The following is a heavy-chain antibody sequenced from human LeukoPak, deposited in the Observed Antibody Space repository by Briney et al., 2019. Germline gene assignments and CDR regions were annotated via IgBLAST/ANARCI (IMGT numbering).Heavy chain of an antibody. Sequence: GASVKVSCKASGHTFTGYYMHWVRQAPGQGLEWMGWINPNSGGTNYAQKFQGRVTMTRDTSISTAYMELSRLRSDDTAVYYCARGARGSGSYPPAVYYFDYWGQGTLVTVSS. J-gene: IGHJ4*02. CDR2: INPNSGGT. V-gene: IGHV1-2*02. CDR3: ARGARGSGSYPPAVYYFDY. CDR1: GHTFTGYY. D-gene: IGHD3-10*01.